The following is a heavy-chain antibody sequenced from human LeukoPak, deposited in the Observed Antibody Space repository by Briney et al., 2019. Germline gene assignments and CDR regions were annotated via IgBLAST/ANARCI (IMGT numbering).Heavy chain of an antibody. D-gene: IGHD3-22*01. J-gene: IGHJ4*02. CDR2: IKQDGSQK. CDR3: ARGEYYYDGGY. V-gene: IGHV3-7*03. CDR1: GLTFSSNW. Sequence: GGSLRLSCAASGLTFSSNWMSWVRQAPGKGLEWVANIKQDGSQKYYVDSVRGRFTISRDNAKNSLYLQMNSLRVEDTAVYYCARGEYYYDGGYWGQGTLVTVSS.